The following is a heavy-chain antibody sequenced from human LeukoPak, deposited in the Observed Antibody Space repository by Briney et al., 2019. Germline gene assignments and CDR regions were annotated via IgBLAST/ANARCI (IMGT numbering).Heavy chain of an antibody. V-gene: IGHV4-59*12. D-gene: IGHD6-13*01. J-gene: IGHJ4*02. Sequence: SETLSLTCTVSGGSISSYYWSWIRQPPGKGLEWIGYIYYSGSTYYNPSLKSRVTISVDTSKNQFSLKLSSVTAADTAVYYCARGIGYSSSLDYWGQGTLVTVSS. CDR2: IYYSGST. CDR1: GGSISSYY. CDR3: ARGIGYSSSLDY.